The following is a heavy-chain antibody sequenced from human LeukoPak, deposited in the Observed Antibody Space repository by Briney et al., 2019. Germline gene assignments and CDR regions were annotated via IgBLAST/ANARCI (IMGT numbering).Heavy chain of an antibody. V-gene: IGHV1-69*01. Sequence: SVKVSCKASGGTFSSYAISWVRQAPGQGLEWMGGIIPIFGTANYAQKFQGRVTITADESTSTAYMELSSLRSEDTAVYYCARTYYDYVWRPPGAFDIWGQGTMATVSS. J-gene: IGHJ3*02. CDR3: ARTYYDYVWRPPGAFDI. CDR2: IIPIFGTA. D-gene: IGHD3-16*01. CDR1: GGTFSSYA.